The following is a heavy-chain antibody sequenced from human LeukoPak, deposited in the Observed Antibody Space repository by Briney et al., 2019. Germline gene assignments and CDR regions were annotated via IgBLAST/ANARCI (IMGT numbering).Heavy chain of an antibody. CDR3: ASNSGST. V-gene: IGHV4-59*06. CDR2: IYYSGST. D-gene: IGHD4-11*01. CDR1: GGSFSGYY. J-gene: IGHJ5*02. Sequence: SETLSLTCAVYGGSFSGYYWSWIRQPAGEGLEWIGYIYYSGSTYYNPSLKSRVTISVDTSKNQFSLKLSSVTAADTAVYYCASNSGSTWGQGTLVTVSS.